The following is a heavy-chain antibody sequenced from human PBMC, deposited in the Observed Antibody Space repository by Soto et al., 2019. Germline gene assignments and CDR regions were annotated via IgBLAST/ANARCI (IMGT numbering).Heavy chain of an antibody. CDR1: GFTFSSHG. V-gene: IGHV3-33*01. J-gene: IGHJ4*02. CDR2: IWEDGSNK. Sequence: QVQLVESGGGVVQPGRSLRLSCAASGFTFSSHGMHWVRQAPGKGLEWVAVIWEDGSNKYYADSVKGRFTISRDNSKNTLYLEMNSLRAEDTAVYYCARDLYGLGNYHPSDHWGQGTLVIVSS. CDR3: ARDLYGLGNYHPSDH. D-gene: IGHD3-10*01.